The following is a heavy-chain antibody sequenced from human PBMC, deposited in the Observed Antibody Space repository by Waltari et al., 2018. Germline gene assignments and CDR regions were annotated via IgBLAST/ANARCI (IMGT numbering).Heavy chain of an antibody. D-gene: IGHD3-10*01. CDR3: ARTFAYGSGTYNH. CDR1: GGSISDGSFH. Sequence: QLQLQESGPGLVKPSATLSLTCTVSGGSISDGSFHWGWIRQSPGKGRECIGSIYYSGNTYYNPSLRSRVSISVDTSTNQFSLKLSSVTAADTAVYYCARTFAYGSGTYNHWGQGSLVTVSS. V-gene: IGHV4-39*01. CDR2: IYYSGNT. J-gene: IGHJ4*02.